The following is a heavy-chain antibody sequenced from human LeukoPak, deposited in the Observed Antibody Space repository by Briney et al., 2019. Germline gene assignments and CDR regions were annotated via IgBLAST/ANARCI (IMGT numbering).Heavy chain of an antibody. Sequence: GGSLRLSCAASGFTFSNYAMSWVRQAPGKGLVWVSRINSDGSSTSYADSVKGRFTISRDNAKNTLYLQMNSLRAEDTAVYYCARDIGAYYDILTDAFDIWGQGTMVTVSS. J-gene: IGHJ3*02. CDR2: INSDGSST. D-gene: IGHD3-9*01. CDR3: ARDIGAYYDILTDAFDI. V-gene: IGHV3-74*01. CDR1: GFTFSNYA.